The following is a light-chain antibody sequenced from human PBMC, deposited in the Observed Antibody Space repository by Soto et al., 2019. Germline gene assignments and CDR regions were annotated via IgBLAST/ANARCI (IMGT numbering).Light chain of an antibody. Sequence: DIQMTQSPSSLSASVGDRVTITCRASQSISSYLNWYQQKPGKAPNLLIYAASSLESEVPSRVSGSGSGTDFTLTISSLQPEDFATYYCQQSYSTPITFGQGTRLEIK. CDR3: QQSYSTPIT. CDR2: AAS. J-gene: IGKJ5*01. V-gene: IGKV1-39*01. CDR1: QSISSY.